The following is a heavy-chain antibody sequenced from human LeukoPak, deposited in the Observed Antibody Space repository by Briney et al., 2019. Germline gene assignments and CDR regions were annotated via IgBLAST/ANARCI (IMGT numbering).Heavy chain of an antibody. D-gene: IGHD3-22*01. CDR1: GFTLRNYH. V-gene: IGHV3-30-3*01. CDR2: VSNDGTNK. Sequence: GGSLRLSCAVSGFTLRNYHMHWVRQAPGKGLEWVALVSNDGTNKVYADSVKGRFTISRDNSENMVFLQMSSLRAEDTAVYYCAKEELVDYYDRSGYYPDVFDVWGQGTMVIVSS. J-gene: IGHJ3*01. CDR3: AKEELVDYYDRSGYYPDVFDV.